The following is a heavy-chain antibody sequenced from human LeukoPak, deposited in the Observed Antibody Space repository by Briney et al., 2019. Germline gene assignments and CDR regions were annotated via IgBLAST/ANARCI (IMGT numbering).Heavy chain of an antibody. J-gene: IGHJ4*02. CDR1: GFTFSSYG. CDR3: ARGGTGLRYFAWLCY. V-gene: IGHV3-33*01. Sequence: PGRSLRLSCAASGFTFSSYGMHWVRQAPGKGLEWVAVIWYDGSNKYYADSGKGRFTISRDNSKNTLYLQMNSLRAEDTAVYYCARGGTGLRYFAWLCYWGQGTLVTVSS. D-gene: IGHD3-9*01. CDR2: IWYDGSNK.